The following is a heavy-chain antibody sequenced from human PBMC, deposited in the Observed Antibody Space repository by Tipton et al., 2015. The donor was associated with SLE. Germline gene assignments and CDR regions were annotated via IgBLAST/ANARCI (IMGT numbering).Heavy chain of an antibody. D-gene: IGHD4-17*01. V-gene: IGHV4-59*11. CDR3: ARDHYGGSWFDP. CDR1: SGSISSHY. J-gene: IGHJ5*02. CDR2: IYYSGST. Sequence: TLSLTCTVSSGSISSHYWSWIRQPPGKGLEWIGYIYYSGSTSYNPSLKSRVTMSVDTSKNQFSLRLSSVTAADTAVYYCARDHYGGSWFDPWGQGTLVTVSS.